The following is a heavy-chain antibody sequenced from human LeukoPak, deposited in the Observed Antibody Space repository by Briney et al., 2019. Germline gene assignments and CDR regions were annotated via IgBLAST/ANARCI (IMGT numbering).Heavy chain of an antibody. D-gene: IGHD3-10*01. Sequence: RPGGSLRLSCAASGFTFDDYGMSWVRQAPGKGLEWVSGINWNGGSTGYADSVKGRFTIPRDNAKNSLYLQMNSLRAEDTALYYCARDANYGSGSYNWYFDLWGRGTLVTVSS. J-gene: IGHJ2*01. CDR1: GFTFDDYG. CDR2: INWNGGST. V-gene: IGHV3-20*04. CDR3: ARDANYGSGSYNWYFDL.